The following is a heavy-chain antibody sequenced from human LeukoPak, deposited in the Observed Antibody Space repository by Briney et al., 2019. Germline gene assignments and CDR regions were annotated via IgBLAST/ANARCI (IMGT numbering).Heavy chain of an antibody. CDR2: ISWNSGSI. CDR1: GFTFDDYA. D-gene: IGHD3-22*01. Sequence: GGSLRLSCAASGFTFDDYAMHWVRQAPGKGLEWVSGISWNSGSIGYADSVKGRFTISRDNAKNSLYLQMNSLRAEDTALYYCAKDMRYYYDSSGYYSGYYYYGMDVWGQGTTVTVFS. J-gene: IGHJ6*02. CDR3: AKDMRYYYDSSGYYSGYYYYGMDV. V-gene: IGHV3-9*01.